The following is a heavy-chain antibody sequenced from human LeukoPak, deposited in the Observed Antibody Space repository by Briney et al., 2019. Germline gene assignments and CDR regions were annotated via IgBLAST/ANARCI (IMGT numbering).Heavy chain of an antibody. D-gene: IGHD2-2*01. Sequence: SVKVSCKASGYTFTGYYMHWVRQAPGQGLEWMGWINPNSGGTNYAQKFQGRVTMTRDTSISTAYMELSRLRSDDTAVYYCARDVIVPAANWFDPWGQGTLVTASS. V-gene: IGHV1-2*02. J-gene: IGHJ5*02. CDR2: INPNSGGT. CDR1: GYTFTGYY. CDR3: ARDVIVPAANWFDP.